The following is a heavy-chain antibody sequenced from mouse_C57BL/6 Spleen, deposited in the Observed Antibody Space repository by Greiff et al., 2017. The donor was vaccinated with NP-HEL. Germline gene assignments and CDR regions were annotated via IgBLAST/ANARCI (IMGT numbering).Heavy chain of an antibody. CDR1: GYAFSSSW. Sequence: VQLQQSGPELVKPGASVKISCKASGYAFSSSWMNWVKQRPGKGLEWIGRLYPGDGDTNYNGQFKGKATLTAAQSSSTAYMQLSSLTSEDSAVYVCARLRSSSYWYFDVWGTGTTVTVSS. CDR3: ARLRSSSYWYFDV. D-gene: IGHD1-1*01. CDR2: LYPGDGDT. V-gene: IGHV1-82*01. J-gene: IGHJ1*03.